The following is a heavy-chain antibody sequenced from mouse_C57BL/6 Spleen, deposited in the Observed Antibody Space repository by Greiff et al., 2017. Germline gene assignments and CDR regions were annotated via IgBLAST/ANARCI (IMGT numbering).Heavy chain of an antibody. CDR3: ARPDDYGAMDY. J-gene: IGHJ4*01. CDR1: GFTFSDYG. CDR2: ISSGSSTI. V-gene: IGHV5-17*01. Sequence: ELKLQESGGGLVKPGGSLKLSCAASGFTFSDYGMHWVRQAPEKGLEWVAYISSGSSTIYYADTVKGRFTISRDNAKNTLFLQMTSLRSEDTAMYYCARPDDYGAMDYWGQGTSVTVSS. D-gene: IGHD2-4*01.